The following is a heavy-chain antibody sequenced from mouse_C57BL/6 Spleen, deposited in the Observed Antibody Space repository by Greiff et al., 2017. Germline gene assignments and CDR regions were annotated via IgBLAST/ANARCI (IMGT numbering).Heavy chain of an antibody. CDR3: AIFDGYPAWFAY. Sequence: EVQLQQSGPELVKPGASVKMSCKASGYTFTDYNMHWVKQSHGKSLEWIGYINPNNGGTSYNQKFKGKATLTVNKSSSTAYMELRSLTSEDSAVYYCAIFDGYPAWFAYWGQGTLVTVSA. CDR1: GYTFTDYN. D-gene: IGHD2-3*01. J-gene: IGHJ3*01. V-gene: IGHV1-22*01. CDR2: INPNNGGT.